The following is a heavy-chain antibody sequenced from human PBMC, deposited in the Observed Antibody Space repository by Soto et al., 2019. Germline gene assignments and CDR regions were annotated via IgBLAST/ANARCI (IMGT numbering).Heavy chain of an antibody. CDR3: ARGDSTGCFNGVCSFFYNHGMDV. D-gene: IGHD2-8*01. V-gene: IGHV1-2*04. J-gene: IGHJ6*02. CDR2: INPKSGGT. Sequence: ASVKVSCKASGYSFTDYHIHWVRQAPGQGLEWLGRINPKSGGTSTAQKFQGWVTMTTDTSISTASMELTRLTSDDTAIYYCARGDSTGCFNGVCSFFYNHGMDVWGQGTTVTVSS. CDR1: GYSFTDYH.